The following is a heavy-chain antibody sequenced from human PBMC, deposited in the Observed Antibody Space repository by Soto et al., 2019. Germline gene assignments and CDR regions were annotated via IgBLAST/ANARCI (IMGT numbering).Heavy chain of an antibody. Sequence: GGSLRLSCAASGFTFSSYAMSWVRQAPGKGLEWVSAISGSGGSTYYADSVKGRFTISRDNSKNTLYLQMNSLRAEDTAVYYRAKSGGYYFIHYYGMDVWGQGTTVTVSS. CDR2: ISGSGGST. CDR1: GFTFSSYA. V-gene: IGHV3-23*01. CDR3: AKSGGYYFIHYYGMDV. D-gene: IGHD3-3*01. J-gene: IGHJ6*02.